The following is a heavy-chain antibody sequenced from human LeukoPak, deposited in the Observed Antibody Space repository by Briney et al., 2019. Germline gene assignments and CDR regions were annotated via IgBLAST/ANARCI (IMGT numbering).Heavy chain of an antibody. J-gene: IGHJ4*01. D-gene: IGHD6-19*01. V-gene: IGHV3-9*01. CDR3: AKGGGSSSGWLDY. CDR2: ISWNSGSI. CDR1: GFTFSSYA. Sequence: GGSLRLSCAASGFTFSSYAMSWVRQAPGKGLEWVSGISWNSGSIGYADSVKGRFTISRDNAKNSLYLQMNSLRAEDTALYYCAKGGGSSSGWLDYWGQGTLVTVSS.